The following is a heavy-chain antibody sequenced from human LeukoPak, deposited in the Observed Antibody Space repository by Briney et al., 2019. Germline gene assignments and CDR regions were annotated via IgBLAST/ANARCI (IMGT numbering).Heavy chain of an antibody. J-gene: IGHJ4*02. CDR2: IYYSGST. D-gene: IGHD6-13*01. CDR1: GGSISSYY. CDR3: AGAAGIAVAGLLY. Sequence: SETLSLTCTVSGGSISSYYWSWIRQPPGKGLEWIGYIYYSGSTNYNPSLKSRVTISVDTSKNQFSLKLSSVTAADTAVYYCAGAAGIAVAGLLYWGQGTLVTVSS. V-gene: IGHV4-59*01.